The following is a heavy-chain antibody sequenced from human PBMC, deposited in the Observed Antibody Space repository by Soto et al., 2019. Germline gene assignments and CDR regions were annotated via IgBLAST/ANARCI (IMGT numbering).Heavy chain of an antibody. V-gene: IGHV1-8*01. D-gene: IGHD2-2*02. Sequence: ASVKVSCKASGYTFTSYGINWVRQATGQGLEWMGWMNPNSGNTGYAQKFQGRVTMTRNTSISTAYMELSSLRSEDTAVYYCASLTRYCSSTSCYTRKPYYYYGMDVWGQGTTVTVSS. J-gene: IGHJ6*02. CDR3: ASLTRYCSSTSCYTRKPYYYYGMDV. CDR2: MNPNSGNT. CDR1: GYTFTSYG.